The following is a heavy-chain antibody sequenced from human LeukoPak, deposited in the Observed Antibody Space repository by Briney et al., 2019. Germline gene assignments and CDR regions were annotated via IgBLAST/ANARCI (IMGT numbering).Heavy chain of an antibody. CDR2: IYYSGST. D-gene: IGHD2-2*01. J-gene: IGHJ4*02. Sequence: SETLSLTCTVSGGSISSYYWSWIRQPPGKGLEWIGYIYYSGSTNYNPSLKSRVTISVDTSKNQFSLKLSSVTAADTAVYYCARRRYCSSSSCYQEVGMVDYWGQGTLVTVSS. CDR3: ARRRYCSSSSCYQEVGMVDY. CDR1: GGSISSYY. V-gene: IGHV4-59*01.